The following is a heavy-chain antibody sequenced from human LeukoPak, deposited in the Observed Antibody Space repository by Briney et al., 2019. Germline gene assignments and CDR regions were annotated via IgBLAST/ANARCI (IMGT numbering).Heavy chain of an antibody. D-gene: IGHD6-6*01. J-gene: IGHJ6*03. CDR2: ISSSGSTI. Sequence: PGGSLRLSCAASGFTFSDYYMSWIRQAPGKGLEWVSYISSSGSTIYYADSVKGRFTISRDNAKNSLYLQMNSLRAEDTAVYYCAKDAARSNDYYYYYYMDVWGKGTTVTVSS. V-gene: IGHV3-11*01. CDR1: GFTFSDYY. CDR3: AKDAARSNDYYYYYYMDV.